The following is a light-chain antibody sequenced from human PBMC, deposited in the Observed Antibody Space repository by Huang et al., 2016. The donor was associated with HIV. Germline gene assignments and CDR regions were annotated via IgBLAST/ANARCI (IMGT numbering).Light chain of an antibody. CDR3: QQYFSTPT. Sequence: IVMTQSPESLSVSLGERATIYCKSSQSVLYKSDKRNYVAWYQEKPGQCPKVLIYGASTREYGVRDRFRGSGSVTNFTLTIDSVQAEDVALYYCQQYFSTPTFGLGTKLEI. V-gene: IGKV4-1*01. J-gene: IGKJ2*01. CDR2: GAS. CDR1: QSVLYKSDKRNY.